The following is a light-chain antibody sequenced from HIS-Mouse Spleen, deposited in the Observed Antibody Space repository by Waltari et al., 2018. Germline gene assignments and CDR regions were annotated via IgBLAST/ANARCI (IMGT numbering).Light chain of an antibody. CDR1: QGISSY. CDR2: AAS. Sequence: DIQFTQSPSFLSASVGDRVTITCRASQGISSYLAWYQQKPGKAPKLLSYAASTLQSGVPSRFSGSGSGTEFTLTISSLQPEDFATYYCQQLNSYPPTFGQGTKVEIK. V-gene: IGKV1-9*01. J-gene: IGKJ1*01. CDR3: QQLNSYPPT.